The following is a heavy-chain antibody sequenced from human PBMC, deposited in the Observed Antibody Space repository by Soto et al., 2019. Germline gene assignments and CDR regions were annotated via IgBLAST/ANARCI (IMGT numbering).Heavy chain of an antibody. CDR1: GGSISSYY. D-gene: IGHD1-1*01. CDR2: IYYSGSP. J-gene: IGHJ5*02. Sequence: SETLSLTCTVSGGSISSYYWSWIRQPPGKGLEWIGYIYYSGSPNYNPSVKSRVTISVDTSKNQFSLKLSSVTAADPAVYYCASGRTRRWFDPWGQGTLVTVSS. V-gene: IGHV4-59*01. CDR3: ASGRTRRWFDP.